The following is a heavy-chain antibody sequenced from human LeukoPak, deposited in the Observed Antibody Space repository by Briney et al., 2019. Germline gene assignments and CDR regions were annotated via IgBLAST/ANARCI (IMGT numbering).Heavy chain of an antibody. CDR3: ARVGGYESYYYYYMDV. Sequence: SETLSLTCTVSGGSISSSSYYWGWIRQPPGKGLEWSGSIYYSGSTYYNPSLKSRVTISVDTSKNQFSLKLSSVTAADTAVYYCARVGGYESYYYYYMDVWGKGTTVTVSS. CDR1: GGSISSSSYY. CDR2: IYYSGST. V-gene: IGHV4-39*07. D-gene: IGHD5-12*01. J-gene: IGHJ6*03.